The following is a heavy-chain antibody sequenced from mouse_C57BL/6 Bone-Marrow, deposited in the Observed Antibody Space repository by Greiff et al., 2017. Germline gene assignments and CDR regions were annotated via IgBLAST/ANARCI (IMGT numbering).Heavy chain of an antibody. D-gene: IGHD3-1*01. V-gene: IGHV6-3*01. CDR1: GFTFSNYW. CDR3: TGRGFFDY. J-gene: IGHJ2*01. CDR2: IRLKSDNYAT. Sequence: EVKLEESGGGLVQPGGSMKLSRVASGFTFSNYWMNWVRQSPEKGLEWVAQIRLKSDNYATHYAESVKGRFTISRDDSKSSVYLQMNNLRAEDTGIYYCTGRGFFDYWGQGTTLTVSS.